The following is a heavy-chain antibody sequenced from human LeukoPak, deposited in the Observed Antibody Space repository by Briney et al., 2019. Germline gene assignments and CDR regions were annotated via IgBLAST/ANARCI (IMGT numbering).Heavy chain of an antibody. CDR3: ATAPILRGEGGEHYKYGMDV. Sequence: SEALSLTCAVSVGSINSGNWWSWVRQSPGKGLEWIGEIYHNGTPNYNPSLKSRVTISADTFKNHFSLKMTSVTAADTAVYYCATAPILRGEGGEHYKYGMDVWGQGTTVIVSS. CDR1: VGSINSGNW. J-gene: IGHJ6*02. CDR2: IYHNGTP. V-gene: IGHV4-4*02. D-gene: IGHD2-2*02.